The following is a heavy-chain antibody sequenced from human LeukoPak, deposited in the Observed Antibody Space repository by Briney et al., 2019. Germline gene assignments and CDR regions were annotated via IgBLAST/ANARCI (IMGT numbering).Heavy chain of an antibody. CDR3: ATAPTTQWELSYYFDY. Sequence: ASVKVSCKVSGYTLTELSMHWVRQAPGKGFEWMGGFDPEDGETIYAQKFQGRVTMTEDTSTDTAYMELSSLRSEDTAVYYCATAPTTQWELSYYFDYWGQGPLVTVSS. J-gene: IGHJ4*02. CDR1: GYTLTELS. V-gene: IGHV1-24*01. CDR2: FDPEDGET. D-gene: IGHD1-26*01.